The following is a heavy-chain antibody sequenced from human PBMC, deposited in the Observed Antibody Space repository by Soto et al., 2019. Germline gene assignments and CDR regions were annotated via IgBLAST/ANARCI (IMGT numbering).Heavy chain of an antibody. Sequence: SVKVSCKASGGTFSSYTISWVRQAPGQGLEWMGRIIPILGIANYAQKFQGRVTITADKSTSTAYMELSSLRSEDTAVYYCARGQYYYGSGSYYLGAFDIWGQGTMVTVSS. CDR1: GGTFSSYT. CDR3: ARGQYYYGSGSYYLGAFDI. V-gene: IGHV1-69*02. CDR2: IIPILGIA. J-gene: IGHJ3*02. D-gene: IGHD3-10*01.